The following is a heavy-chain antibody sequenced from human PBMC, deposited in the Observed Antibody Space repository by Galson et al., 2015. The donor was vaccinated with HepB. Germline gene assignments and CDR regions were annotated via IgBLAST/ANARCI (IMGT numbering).Heavy chain of an antibody. V-gene: IGHV4-34*01. CDR1: GGSFSGYY. Sequence: ETLSLTCAVYGGSFSGYYWSWIRQPPGKGLEWIGEINHSGSTNYNPSLKSRVTISVDTSKSQFSLKLSSVTAADTAVYYCARGQQLVRKYFQHWGQGTLVTVSS. J-gene: IGHJ1*01. D-gene: IGHD6-13*01. CDR3: ARGQQLVRKYFQH. CDR2: INHSGST.